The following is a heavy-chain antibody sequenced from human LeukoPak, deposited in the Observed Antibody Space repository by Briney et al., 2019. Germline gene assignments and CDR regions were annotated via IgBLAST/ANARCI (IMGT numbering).Heavy chain of an antibody. J-gene: IGHJ2*01. CDR3: AKDRTVGASYWYFDL. D-gene: IGHD1-26*01. CDR1: GFTFSTYA. Sequence: GGSLRLSCAASGFTFSTYAMSWVRQAPGKGLEWVSTISDSGANTYYADSVKGRFTISRDSSKNTLFLHMNTLRAEDTAIYYCAKDRTVGASYWYFDLWGRGTLVTVSS. CDR2: ISDSGANT. V-gene: IGHV3-23*01.